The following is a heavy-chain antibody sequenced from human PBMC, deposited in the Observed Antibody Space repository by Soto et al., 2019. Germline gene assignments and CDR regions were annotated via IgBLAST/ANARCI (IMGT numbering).Heavy chain of an antibody. D-gene: IGHD6-19*01. CDR2: IYSGGST. Sequence: PGGSLRLSCAASGFTVSSNYMSWVRQAPGKGPEWVSVIYSGGSTYYADSVKGRFTISRDNSKNTLYLQMNSLRAEDTAVYYCARDGYSSGPENWGQGTLVTVSS. CDR3: ARDGYSSGPEN. V-gene: IGHV3-53*01. J-gene: IGHJ4*02. CDR1: GFTVSSNY.